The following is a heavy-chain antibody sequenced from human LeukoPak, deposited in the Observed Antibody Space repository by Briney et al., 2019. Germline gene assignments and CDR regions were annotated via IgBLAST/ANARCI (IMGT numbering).Heavy chain of an antibody. CDR1: GFTFSSYS. D-gene: IGHD5-18*01. CDR2: ISSSSSYI. J-gene: IGHJ3*02. Sequence: GGSLRLSCAASGFTFSSYSMNWVRQAPGKGLEGVSSISSSSSYIYYADSVKGRFTISRDNAKNSLYLQMNSLRAEDTAVYYCARERYSYGQDDAFDIWGQGTMVTVSS. V-gene: IGHV3-21*01. CDR3: ARERYSYGQDDAFDI.